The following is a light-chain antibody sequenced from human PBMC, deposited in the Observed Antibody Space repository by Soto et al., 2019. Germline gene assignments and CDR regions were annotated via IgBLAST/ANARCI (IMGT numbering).Light chain of an antibody. V-gene: IGKV3-15*01. J-gene: IGKJ2*01. Sequence: EIVMTQSPASLSVSPGEGATLSCRASQTVASNLAWYQQKPGQAPRLLIHGASTRATDVPARFSGSGSGTEFTLTISSLQSEDFGVYYCQQYHNWPPQYTFGQGTKLQIK. CDR1: QTVASN. CDR3: QQYHNWPPQYT. CDR2: GAS.